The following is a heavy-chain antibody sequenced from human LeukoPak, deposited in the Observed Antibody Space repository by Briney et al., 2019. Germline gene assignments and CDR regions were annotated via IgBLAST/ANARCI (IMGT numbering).Heavy chain of an antibody. Sequence: GGPLRLSCAASGFTFSNAWMSWVRQAPGKGLEWVGRIKSKTDGGTTDYAAPVKGRFTISRDDSKNTLYLQMNSLKTEDTAVYYCTTDVTVAGLFDYWGQGTLVTVSS. V-gene: IGHV3-15*01. J-gene: IGHJ4*02. CDR3: TTDVTVAGLFDY. CDR2: IKSKTDGGTT. D-gene: IGHD6-19*01. CDR1: GFTFSNAW.